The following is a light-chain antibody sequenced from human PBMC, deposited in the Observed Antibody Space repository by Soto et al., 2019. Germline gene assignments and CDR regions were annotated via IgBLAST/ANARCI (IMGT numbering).Light chain of an antibody. CDR2: GAS. CDR3: QHYGGSPLVT. CDR1: QSVSSSY. V-gene: IGKV3-20*01. J-gene: IGKJ5*01. Sequence: EIVLTQSPGTLSLSPGERATLSCRASQSVSSSYLAWYQQKPGQATRLLIYGASSRATGIPDRFSGSGSGTDFSVPISRLEPEDCAVYFCQHYGGSPLVTFGQGIRLEI.